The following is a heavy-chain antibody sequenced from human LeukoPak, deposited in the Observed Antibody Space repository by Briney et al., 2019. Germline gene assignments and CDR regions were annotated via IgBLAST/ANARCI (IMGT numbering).Heavy chain of an antibody. D-gene: IGHD3-22*01. V-gene: IGHV4-4*07. Sequence: PSETLSLTCTVSGGSISSYYWSWIRQPAGKGLEWIGRIYTSGSTNYNPSLKSRVTMSVDTSKNQFSLKLSSVTAADTAVYYCANWRITMIDEDAFDIWGQGTMVTVSS. CDR1: GGSISSYY. J-gene: IGHJ3*02. CDR2: IYTSGST. CDR3: ANWRITMIDEDAFDI.